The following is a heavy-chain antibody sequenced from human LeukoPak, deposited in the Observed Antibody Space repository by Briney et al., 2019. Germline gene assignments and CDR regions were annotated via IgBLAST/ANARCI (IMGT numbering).Heavy chain of an antibody. Sequence: ASVKVSCKASGYTFTGYYMHWVRQAPGQGLEWMGWINPNSGDTNYAQKLQGRVTMTTDTSTSTAYMELRSLRSDDTAVYFCTRGASTAYSGDYWGQGTLVTVSS. CDR3: TRGASTAYSGDY. CDR2: INPNSGDT. D-gene: IGHD3-16*01. J-gene: IGHJ4*02. CDR1: GYTFTGYY. V-gene: IGHV1-2*02.